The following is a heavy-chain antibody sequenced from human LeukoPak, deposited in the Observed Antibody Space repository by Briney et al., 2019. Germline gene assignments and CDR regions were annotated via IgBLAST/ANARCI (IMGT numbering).Heavy chain of an antibody. CDR1: GFTFSSYS. CDR2: IKQDGSEK. CDR3: ARDKIYYFDY. J-gene: IGHJ4*02. V-gene: IGHV3-7*01. Sequence: RGSLRLSCAASGFTFSSYSMNWVRQAPGKGLEWVADIKQDGSEKYYVDSVKGRFTISRDNAKNSLYLQMNSLRAEDTAVYYCARDKIYYFDYWGQGTLVTVSS.